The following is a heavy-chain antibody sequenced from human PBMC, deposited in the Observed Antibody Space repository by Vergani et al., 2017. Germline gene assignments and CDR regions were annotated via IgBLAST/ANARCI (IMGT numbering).Heavy chain of an antibody. CDR1: GFTFSNYA. CDR2: ISASGGST. D-gene: IGHD3-16*01. CDR3: AKGAYDYVWGSYDY. V-gene: IGHV3-23*01. J-gene: IGHJ4*02. Sequence: EVQLLESGGGLVRPGGSLRLSCAASGFTFSNYAMSWVRQAPGKGLEWVSGISASGGSTYYSDSVKGRFTISRDNSKNTLFLQMNSLRAEDTAVYSCAKGAYDYVWGSYDYWGQGTLVTVSS.